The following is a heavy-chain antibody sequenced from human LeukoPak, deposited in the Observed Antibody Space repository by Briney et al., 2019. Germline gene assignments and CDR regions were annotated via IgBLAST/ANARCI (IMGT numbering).Heavy chain of an antibody. Sequence: SVTVSFKASGGAFISYAISWVRQAPGQGLEWMGRIIPILGIANYAQKFQGRVTITADKSTSTAYMELSSLRSEDTAVYYCARGYYDSSPMDVWDQGTTVTVSS. CDR2: IIPILGIA. CDR3: ARGYYDSSPMDV. CDR1: GGAFISYA. D-gene: IGHD3-22*01. V-gene: IGHV1-69*04. J-gene: IGHJ6*02.